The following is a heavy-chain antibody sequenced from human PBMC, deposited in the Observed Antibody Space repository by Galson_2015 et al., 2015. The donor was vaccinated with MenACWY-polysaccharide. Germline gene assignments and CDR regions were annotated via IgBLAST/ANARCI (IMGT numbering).Heavy chain of an antibody. CDR3: ATAPSLHVGQH. J-gene: IGHJ1*01. V-gene: IGHV3-7*01. Sequence: SLRLSCAASGFTSSTYRMTWVRQAPGKGLEWVVNIKQDGSEKYYVDSVKGRFTISRDNAENSLYLQMNSLRAEDTAVYYCATAPSLHVGQHWGQGTLVIVSS. CDR1: GFTSSTYR. CDR2: IKQDGSEK. D-gene: IGHD5-24*01.